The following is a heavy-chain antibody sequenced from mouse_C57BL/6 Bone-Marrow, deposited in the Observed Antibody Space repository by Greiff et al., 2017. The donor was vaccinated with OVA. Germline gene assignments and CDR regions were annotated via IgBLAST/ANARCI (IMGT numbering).Heavy chain of an antibody. V-gene: IGHV3-8*01. CDR1: GYSITSDY. CDR3: ARGNSNYRAWFAY. D-gene: IGHD2-5*01. J-gene: IGHJ3*01. Sequence: EVKLVESGPGLAKPSQTLSLTCSVTGYSITSDYWNWIRKFPGNKLEYMGYISYSGSTYYNPSLKSRISITRDTSKNQYYLQLNSVTTEDTATYYCARGNSNYRAWFAYWGQGTLVTVSA. CDR2: ISYSGST.